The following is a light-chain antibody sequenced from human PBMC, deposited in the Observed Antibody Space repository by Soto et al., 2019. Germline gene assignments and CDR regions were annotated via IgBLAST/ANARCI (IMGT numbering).Light chain of an antibody. V-gene: IGKV3-20*01. CDR3: QQYGSSPWT. CDR1: RNINGNY. CDR2: GTS. J-gene: IGKJ1*01. Sequence: GLTQSPGTLSLSPGERATLSCRASRNINGNYLGWYQLKRGQAPRLLIYGTSTRATGIPDRFSGSGSGTDFTLTISRLEPEDFAVYYCQQYGSSPWTFGQGTKV.